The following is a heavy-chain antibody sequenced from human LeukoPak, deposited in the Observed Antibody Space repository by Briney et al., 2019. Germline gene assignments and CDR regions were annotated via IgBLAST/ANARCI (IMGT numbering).Heavy chain of an antibody. CDR1: GGSFSASY. Sequence: SETLSLTRAVYGGSFSASYWTWIRQPPGKGLEWIGEINHSGSTNYNPSLKSRVTISVDTSKNQFSLNLSSVTAADTAVYYCARANIVVVTTPTPTLDFWGQGTLVTVSS. CDR2: INHSGST. D-gene: IGHD2-21*02. CDR3: ARANIVVVTTPTPTLDF. J-gene: IGHJ4*02. V-gene: IGHV4-34*01.